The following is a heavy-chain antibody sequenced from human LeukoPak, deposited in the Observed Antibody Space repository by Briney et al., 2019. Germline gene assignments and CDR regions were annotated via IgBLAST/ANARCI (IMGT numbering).Heavy chain of an antibody. CDR1: GGTFSSYG. V-gene: IGHV1-69*04. J-gene: IGHJ4*02. CDR2: IIPILNIA. Sequence: SVKVSCKASGGTFSSYGIIWVRQAPGQGLEWMGRIIPILNIADYAQKFQGRVTITADTSTSTAYMELSSLRSDDTAVYYCARVAGSSYDYWGQGTLVTVSS. D-gene: IGHD3-10*01. CDR3: ARVAGSSYDY.